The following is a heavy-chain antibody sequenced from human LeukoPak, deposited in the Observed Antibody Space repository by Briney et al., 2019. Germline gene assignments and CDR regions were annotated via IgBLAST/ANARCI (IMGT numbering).Heavy chain of an antibody. V-gene: IGHV3-33*01. CDR2: IWYDGSDK. Sequence: GGSLRLSCAASGFTFSSYGMHWVRQAPGKGLEWVAVIWYDGSDKYYADSVKGRFTISRDNSKNTLYLQMNSLRAGDTAVYYCATDQGIYWGQGTLVTVSS. CDR3: ATDQGIY. J-gene: IGHJ4*02. CDR1: GFTFSSYG.